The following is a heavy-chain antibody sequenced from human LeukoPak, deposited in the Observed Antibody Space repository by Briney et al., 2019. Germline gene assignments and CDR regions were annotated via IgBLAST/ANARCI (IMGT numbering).Heavy chain of an antibody. CDR2: ISLYNGNT. Sequence: VASVKVSCKASGGTLSSYAITWVRQAPGQGLEWMGWISLYNGNTDYKLQGRVTMTTDTSTSTAYMELRSLRSDDTAVYYCARGGPFFSSSSSKEYYFDYWGQGTLVTVSS. D-gene: IGHD6-6*01. J-gene: IGHJ4*02. V-gene: IGHV1-18*01. CDR3: ARGGPFFSSSSSKEYYFDY. CDR1: GGTLSSYA.